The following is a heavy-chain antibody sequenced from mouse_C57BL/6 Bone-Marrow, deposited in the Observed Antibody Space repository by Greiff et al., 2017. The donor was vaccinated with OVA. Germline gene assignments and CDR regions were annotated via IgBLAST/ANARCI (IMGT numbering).Heavy chain of an antibody. CDR3: ARPHYYGSSVDY. V-gene: IGHV5-9*01. D-gene: IGHD1-1*01. CDR2: ISGGGGNT. Sequence: EVHLVESGGGLVKPGGSLKLSCAASGFTFSSYTMSWVRQTPEKRLEWVATISGGGGNTYYPDSVKGRFTISRDNAKNTLYLQMSSLRSEDTALYYCARPHYYGSSVDYWGQGTTLTVSS. J-gene: IGHJ2*01. CDR1: GFTFSSYT.